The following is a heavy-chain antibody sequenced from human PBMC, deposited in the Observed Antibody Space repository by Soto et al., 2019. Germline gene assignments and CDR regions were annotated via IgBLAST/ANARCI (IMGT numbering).Heavy chain of an antibody. CDR1: GFIFSNYK. J-gene: IGHJ6*03. CDR2: ISGTSSHI. Sequence: EVQLVESGGGLVKPGGSLTLSCATSGFIFSNYKMNWVRQAPGKGLEWVSSISGTSSHIYYADSVKGRFTISRDNAENSLYLPMNSLRAEDTAVHYCAREPLFAEYYYYLDVWGKGTTVIVSS. V-gene: IGHV3-21*06. CDR3: AREPLFAEYYYYLDV. D-gene: IGHD2-21*01.